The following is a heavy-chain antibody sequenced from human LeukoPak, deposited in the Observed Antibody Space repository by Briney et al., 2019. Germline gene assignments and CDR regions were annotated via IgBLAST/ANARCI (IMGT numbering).Heavy chain of an antibody. CDR3: ARDQAMGANRFDY. D-gene: IGHD1-26*01. V-gene: IGHV3-30-3*01. J-gene: IGHJ4*02. CDR2: ISYDGSNK. Sequence: GGSLRLSCAASGFTLSSCAMHWVREAPGKGLEWVAVISYDGSNKYYADSVKGRFTISRDNSKNTLYLQMNSLRAEDTAVYYCARDQAMGANRFDYWGQGTLVTVSS. CDR1: GFTLSSCA.